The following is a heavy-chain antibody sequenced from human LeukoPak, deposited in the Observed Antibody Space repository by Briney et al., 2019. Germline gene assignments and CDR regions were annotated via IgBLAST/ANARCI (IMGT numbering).Heavy chain of an antibody. J-gene: IGHJ4*02. D-gene: IGHD3-22*01. CDR3: ATQSYYYDSSGYYTT. Sequence: GGSLRLSCAASGFTFSKFWMNWVRHTPGKGLEWVASIKQDGTEKYYADSVKGRFTISRDNGKNSLYLQMSSLRAEDTAIYYCATQSYYYDSSGYYTTWGQGTLVVVSS. V-gene: IGHV3-7*01. CDR2: IKQDGTEK. CDR1: GFTFSKFW.